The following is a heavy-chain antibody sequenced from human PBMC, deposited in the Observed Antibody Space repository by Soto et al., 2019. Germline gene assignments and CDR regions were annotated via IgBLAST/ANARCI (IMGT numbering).Heavy chain of an antibody. D-gene: IGHD6-13*01. CDR1: GGSISSYY. J-gene: IGHJ5*02. Sequence: PSETLSLTCPVSGGSISSYYGSWIRPPPGKGLEWIGYIYYSGSTNYNPSLKSRVTISVDTSKNQFSLKLSSVTAADTAVYYCAREIAAAGNWFDPWGQGTLVTVSS. V-gene: IGHV4-59*01. CDR3: AREIAAAGNWFDP. CDR2: IYYSGST.